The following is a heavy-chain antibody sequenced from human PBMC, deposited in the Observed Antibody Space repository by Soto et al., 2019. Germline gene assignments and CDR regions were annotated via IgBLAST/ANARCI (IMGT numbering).Heavy chain of an antibody. Sequence: GGSLRLSCAASGFTFSSYWMSWVRQAPGKGLEWVANIKQDGSEKYYVDSVKGRFTISRDNAKNSLYLQMNSLRAEDTAVYYCARSGSMVRGVTMSGGYYYMDVWGKGTTVTVSS. J-gene: IGHJ6*03. CDR3: ARSGSMVRGVTMSGGYYYMDV. D-gene: IGHD3-10*01. V-gene: IGHV3-7*01. CDR2: IKQDGSEK. CDR1: GFTFSSYW.